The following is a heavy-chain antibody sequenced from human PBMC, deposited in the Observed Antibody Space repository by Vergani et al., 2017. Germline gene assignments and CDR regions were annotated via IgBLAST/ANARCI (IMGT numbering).Heavy chain of an antibody. CDR3: ARGNDILTGTSFTYYFYYYGMDG. V-gene: IGHV1-69*01. J-gene: IGHJ6*02. CDR1: GGTFSSYA. D-gene: IGHD3-9*01. Sequence: QVQLVQSGAEVKKPGSSVKVSCKASGGTFSSYAISWVRQAPGQGLEWMGGIIPIFGTANYAQKFQGRVTINADESTSTASMELSSLRSEDTAVYYCARGNDILTGTSFTYYFYYYGMDGWGQGTTVTVSS. CDR2: IIPIFGTA.